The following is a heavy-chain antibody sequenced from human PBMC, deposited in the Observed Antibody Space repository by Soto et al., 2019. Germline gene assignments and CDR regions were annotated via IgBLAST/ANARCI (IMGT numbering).Heavy chain of an antibody. CDR1: GGTFGSYA. J-gene: IGHJ6*02. D-gene: IGHD3-3*01. CDR2: IIPIFGTA. V-gene: IGHV1-69*13. CDR3: ARATTIFGVAAYGMDV. Sequence: SVKVSCKASGGTFGSYAISWVRQAPGQGLEWMGGIIPIFGTANYAQKFQGRVTITADESTSTAYMELSSLRSEDTAVYYCARATTIFGVAAYGMDVCGQGTTVTVSS.